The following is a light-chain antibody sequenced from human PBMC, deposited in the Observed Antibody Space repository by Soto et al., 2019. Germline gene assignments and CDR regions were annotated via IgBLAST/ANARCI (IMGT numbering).Light chain of an antibody. CDR2: GAF. Sequence: DIQMTQSPSSVSASVGDRVTITCRASQDISGWLAWFQQKPGEAPKLLIYGAFSLQSGVPSMFSGSGSGTDFTLTISSLQPEDSATYYCQQANSFPWTFGQGTKVEIK. J-gene: IGKJ1*01. V-gene: IGKV1D-12*01. CDR1: QDISGW. CDR3: QQANSFPWT.